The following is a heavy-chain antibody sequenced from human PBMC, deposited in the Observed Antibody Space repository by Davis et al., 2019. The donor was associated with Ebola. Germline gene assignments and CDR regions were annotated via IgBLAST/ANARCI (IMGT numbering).Heavy chain of an antibody. CDR2: IYYSGST. J-gene: IGHJ4*02. Sequence: MPEGSLRLSCTVSGGSISSYYWSWIRQPPGKGLEWIGYIYYSGSTNYNPSLKSRVTISVDTSKNQFSLKLSSVTAADTAVYYCAAPGGGYWGQGTLVTVSS. D-gene: IGHD3-10*01. V-gene: IGHV4-59*08. CDR3: AAPGGGY. CDR1: GGSISSYY.